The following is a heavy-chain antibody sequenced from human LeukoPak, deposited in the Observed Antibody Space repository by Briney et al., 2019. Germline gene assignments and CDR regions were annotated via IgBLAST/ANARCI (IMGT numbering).Heavy chain of an antibody. CDR3: AGGPDSGSYSPVCDY. CDR2: INHSGST. V-gene: IGHV4-34*01. J-gene: IGHJ4*02. Sequence: PSETLSLTCAVYGGSFSGYYWSWIRQPPGKGLEWIGEINHSGSTNYNPSLKSRVTISVDTSKNQFSLKLSSVTAADTAVYYCAGGPDSGSYSPVCDYWGQGTLVTVSS. D-gene: IGHD1-26*01. CDR1: GGSFSGYY.